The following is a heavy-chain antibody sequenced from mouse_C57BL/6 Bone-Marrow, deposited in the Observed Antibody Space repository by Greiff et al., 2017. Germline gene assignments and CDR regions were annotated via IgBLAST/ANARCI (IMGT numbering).Heavy chain of an antibody. Sequence: EVKLQESVAELVRPGASVKLSCTASGFNIKNTYMHWVKQRPEQGLEWIGRIDPANGNTKYAPKFQGKATITADTSSNTAYLQLSSLTSEDTAIYYCARGYYGNYEDYAMDYWGQGTSVTVSS. J-gene: IGHJ4*01. CDR2: IDPANGNT. CDR3: ARGYYGNYEDYAMDY. D-gene: IGHD2-1*01. CDR1: GFNIKNTY. V-gene: IGHV14-3*01.